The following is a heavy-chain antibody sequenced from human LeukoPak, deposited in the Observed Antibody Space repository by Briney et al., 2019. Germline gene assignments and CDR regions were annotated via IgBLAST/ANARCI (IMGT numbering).Heavy chain of an antibody. CDR1: GGSISSYY. CDR3: ASNYYGSGSLDY. J-gene: IGHJ4*02. CDR2: IYYSGST. Sequence: PSETLSLACTVSGGSISSYYWSWIRQPPGKGLEWIGYIYYSGSTNYNPSLKSRVTISVDTSKNQFSLKLSSVTAADTAVYYCASNYYGSGSLDYWGQGNLVTVSS. V-gene: IGHV4-59*08. D-gene: IGHD3-10*01.